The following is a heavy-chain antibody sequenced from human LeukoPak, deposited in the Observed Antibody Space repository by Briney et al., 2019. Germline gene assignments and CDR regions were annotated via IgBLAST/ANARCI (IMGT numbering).Heavy chain of an antibody. V-gene: IGHV3-23*01. CDR2: ISGSGAST. Sequence: PGGSLRLSCAASGFSLRTYAMSWVRQAPGKGLEWVSVISGSGASTYYADSVTGRFTISRDNSKNTLYLQMNSLRAEDTAVYYCAKAGVLRFLVLWGQGTLVTVSS. D-gene: IGHD3-3*01. J-gene: IGHJ4*02. CDR3: AKAGVLRFLVL. CDR1: GFSLRTYA.